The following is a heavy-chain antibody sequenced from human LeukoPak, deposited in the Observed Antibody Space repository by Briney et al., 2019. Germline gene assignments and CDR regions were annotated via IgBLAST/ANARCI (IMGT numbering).Heavy chain of an antibody. CDR1: GYTFTSYG. V-gene: IGHV1-18*01. CDR2: VSAYKGNT. Sequence: GASVKVSCKASGYTFTSYGISWVRQAPGQGLEWMGWVSAYKGNTNYAQKFQGRVTMTTDTFTSTAYMDLRSLRSDDTAVYYCARDLRDGSSWVDYWGQGTLVTVSS. J-gene: IGHJ4*02. D-gene: IGHD6-13*01. CDR3: ARDLRDGSSWVDY.